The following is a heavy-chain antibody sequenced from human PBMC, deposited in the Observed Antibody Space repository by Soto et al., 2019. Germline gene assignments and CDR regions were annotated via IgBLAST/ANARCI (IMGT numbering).Heavy chain of an antibody. CDR1: GYTFTSYD. D-gene: IGHD1-1*01. CDR2: MNPNSGNT. V-gene: IGHV1-8*01. J-gene: IGHJ5*02. Sequence: ASVKVSCKASGYTFTSYDINWVRQATGQGLEWMGWMNPNSGNTGYAQKFQGRVTMTRNTSISTAYMELSSLRSEDTAVYYCARVRLDPRFWFDPWGQGTLVTVSS. CDR3: ARVRLDPRFWFDP.